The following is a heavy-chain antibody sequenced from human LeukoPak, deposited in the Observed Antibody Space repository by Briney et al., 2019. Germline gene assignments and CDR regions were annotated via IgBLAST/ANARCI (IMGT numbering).Heavy chain of an antibody. D-gene: IGHD6-13*01. CDR1: GYTFTSYA. J-gene: IGHJ4*02. CDR2: INAGNGNT. V-gene: IGHV1-3*01. Sequence: ASVKVSCKASGYTFTSYAMHWVRQAPGQRLEWMGWINAGNGNTKYSQKFRGRVTITRDTSTSTVYMELSSLRSEDTAVYYCARGDRRRPPSSIGWYSENIFDYWGQGTLVTVSS. CDR3: ARGDRRRPPSSIGWYSENIFDY.